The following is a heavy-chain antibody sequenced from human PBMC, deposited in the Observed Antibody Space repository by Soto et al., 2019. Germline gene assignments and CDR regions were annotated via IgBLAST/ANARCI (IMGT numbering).Heavy chain of an antibody. CDR3: TKDVADCGGDCFSGFDS. V-gene: IGHV3-23*01. D-gene: IGHD2-21*02. Sequence: GGSLRLSCAASGFTFTNSAMNWVRQAPGKGLEWVSTMTGSGGSTYYADSVKGRFTISRDTSKNTVYLHMNSLRAEDTAVYYCTKDVADCGGDCFSGFDSWGQGTLVTAPQ. J-gene: IGHJ4*02. CDR1: GFTFTNSA. CDR2: MTGSGGST.